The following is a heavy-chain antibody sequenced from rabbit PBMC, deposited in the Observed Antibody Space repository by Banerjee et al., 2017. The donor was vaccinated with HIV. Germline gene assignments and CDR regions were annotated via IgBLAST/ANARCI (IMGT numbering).Heavy chain of an antibody. V-gene: IGHV1S47*01. CDR3: ARGGDDEWWYAFDL. CDR1: GSDISSNA. CDR2: IYSSNGDK. J-gene: IGHJ4*01. Sequence: LTCKASGSDISSNAMCWVRQAPGKGLELIACIYSSNGDKWYASWVNGRFTISRSTSLNTVDLKMTSLTVADTATYFCARGGDDEWWYAFDLWGPGTLVTVS. D-gene: IGHD2-1*01.